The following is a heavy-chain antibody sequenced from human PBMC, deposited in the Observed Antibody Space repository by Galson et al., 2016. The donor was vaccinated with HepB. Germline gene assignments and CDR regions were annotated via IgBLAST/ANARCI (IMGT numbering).Heavy chain of an antibody. Sequence: PALVKPTQTLTLTCTLSGFSLSTSAVGVGWICQPPEKALEWLALIYWDDDKRYSPSLKSRLTITKDTSKNQVVLTMTNMDPVDTATYYCARSDYGSGLYYFDYWGQGTLVTVSS. V-gene: IGHV2-5*02. J-gene: IGHJ4*02. D-gene: IGHD3-10*01. CDR1: GFSLSTSAVG. CDR3: ARSDYGSGLYYFDY. CDR2: IYWDDDK.